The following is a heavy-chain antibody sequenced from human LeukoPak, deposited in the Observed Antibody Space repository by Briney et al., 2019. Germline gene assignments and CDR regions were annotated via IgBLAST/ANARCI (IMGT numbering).Heavy chain of an antibody. CDR3: ASGHVDIVATTYYYFDY. V-gene: IGHV1-69*04. D-gene: IGHD5-12*01. J-gene: IGHJ4*02. CDR2: IIPILGIA. CDR1: GGTFSSYA. Sequence: SVKVSCKASGGTFSSYAISWVRQAPGQGLEWMGRIIPILGIANYAQKFQGRVTITADKSTSTAYMELSSLRSEDTAVYYCASGHVDIVATTYYYFDYWGQGTLVIVSS.